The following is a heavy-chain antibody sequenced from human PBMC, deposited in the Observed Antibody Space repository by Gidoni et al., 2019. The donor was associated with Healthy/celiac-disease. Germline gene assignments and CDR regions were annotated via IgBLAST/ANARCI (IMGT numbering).Heavy chain of an antibody. CDR3: ARRIAVAGALDY. V-gene: IGHV1-46*03. CDR2: INPSGGST. J-gene: IGHJ4*02. D-gene: IGHD6-19*01. CDR1: GYSFAGYY. Sequence: QVQLVQSGAEVTNPGASVKVSCKASGYSFAGYYMHWVRQAPGQGLEWMGIINPSGGSTSYAQKFQGRVTMTRDTSTSTVYMELSSLISEDTAVYYCARRIAVAGALDYWGQGTLVTVSS.